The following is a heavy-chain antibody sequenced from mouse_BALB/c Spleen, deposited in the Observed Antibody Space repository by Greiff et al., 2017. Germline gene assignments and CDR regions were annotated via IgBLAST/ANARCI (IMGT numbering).Heavy chain of an antibody. D-gene: IGHD3-3*01. CDR2: ISYSGST. Sequence: EVQLVQSGPGLVKPSQSLSLTCTVSGYSFTSDYVWYWIRQSPGSQLEWMGYISYSGSTSYNPSLNSRISITRDTSKNQFFLQLNSVTTEDTATYYCAREGYYAMDYWGQGTSVTVSS. CDR1: GYSFTSDYV. J-gene: IGHJ4*01. CDR3: AREGYYAMDY. V-gene: IGHV3-2*02.